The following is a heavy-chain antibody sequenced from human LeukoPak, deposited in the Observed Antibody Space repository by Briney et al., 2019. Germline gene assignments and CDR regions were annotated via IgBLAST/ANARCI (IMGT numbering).Heavy chain of an antibody. Sequence: SETLSLTCTVSGYSISSGYYWGWIRQPPGKGLEWIGSIYHSGSTYYNPSLKSRVTISVDTSKNQFSLKLSSVTAADTAVYYCARAGRRPYYYYYYYMDVWGKGTTVTVSS. CDR1: GYSISSGYY. CDR3: ARAGRRPYYYYYYYMDV. V-gene: IGHV4-38-2*02. CDR2: IYHSGST. D-gene: IGHD2-15*01. J-gene: IGHJ6*03.